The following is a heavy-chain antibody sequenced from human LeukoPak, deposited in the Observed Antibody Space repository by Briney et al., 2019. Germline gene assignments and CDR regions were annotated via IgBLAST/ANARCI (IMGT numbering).Heavy chain of an antibody. D-gene: IGHD1-26*01. V-gene: IGHV4-38-2*02. Sequence: SETLSLTCTVSGYSITSGYNWAWIRQPPGKVLEWIGSIYHSGSAYYNPSLKSRVTISVDTSKNQFSLKLSSVTAADTAVYYCARRYGSVGAIDYWGPGTLVTVSS. CDR1: GYSITSGYN. CDR3: ARRYGSVGAIDY. CDR2: IYHSGSA. J-gene: IGHJ4*02.